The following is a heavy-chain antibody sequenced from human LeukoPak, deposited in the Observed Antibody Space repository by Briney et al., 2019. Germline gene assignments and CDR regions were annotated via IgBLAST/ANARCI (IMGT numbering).Heavy chain of an antibody. Sequence: GASVKVSCKASGYTFSSYSIHWVRQAPGQRLEWMGWINAGYGNTKSSQKFQGRLTITRDTSASTVYMDLGSLRYEDTAVYYCARLNYYDSSGYPNWFDPWGQGTLVTVSS. CDR2: INAGYGNT. CDR1: GYTFSSYS. V-gene: IGHV1-3*01. J-gene: IGHJ5*02. D-gene: IGHD3-22*01. CDR3: ARLNYYDSSGYPNWFDP.